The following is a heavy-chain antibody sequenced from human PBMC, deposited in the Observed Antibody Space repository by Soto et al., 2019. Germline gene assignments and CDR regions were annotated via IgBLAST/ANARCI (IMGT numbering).Heavy chain of an antibody. J-gene: IGHJ6*04. V-gene: IGHV3-9*01. CDR1: GFTFDDDA. Sequence: EVQLVESGGDLVQPGRSLRLSCAASGFTFDDDAMHWVRQVPGKGLEWVAGINWDSDTIAYAASVRGRFTISRDNAKNSLYLQMNSLRAEDTALYYCAKDFHTNMALMDVWGKGTTVTVSS. CDR2: INWDSDTI. D-gene: IGHD3-10*01. CDR3: AKDFHTNMALMDV.